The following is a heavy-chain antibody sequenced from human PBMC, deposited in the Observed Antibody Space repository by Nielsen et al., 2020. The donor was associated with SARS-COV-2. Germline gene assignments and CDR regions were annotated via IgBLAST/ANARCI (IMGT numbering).Heavy chain of an antibody. J-gene: IGHJ6*03. Sequence: GESLKISCKGSGYSFTSYWIGWVRQMPGKGLEWMGIIYPGDSDTRYSPSFQGQVTISADKSISTAYLQWSSLKASDTAMYYCARHLREGGLVIIDGNYYYYYYMDVWGKGTTVTVSS. CDR1: GYSFTSYW. CDR3: ARHLREGGLVIIDGNYYYYYYMDV. CDR2: IYPGDSDT. D-gene: IGHD3/OR15-3a*01. V-gene: IGHV5-51*01.